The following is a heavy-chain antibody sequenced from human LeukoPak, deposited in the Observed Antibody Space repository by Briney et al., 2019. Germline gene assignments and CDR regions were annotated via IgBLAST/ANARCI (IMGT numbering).Heavy chain of an antibody. CDR2: INHSGST. Sequence: SETLSLTCAVYGGSFSGYYWSWIRQPLGKGLEWIGEINHSGSTNYNPSLKSRVTISVDTSKNQFSLKLSSVTAADTAVYYCARGPTVLRYFDWLPQHWGQGTLVTVSS. V-gene: IGHV4-34*01. D-gene: IGHD3-9*01. CDR1: GGSFSGYY. CDR3: ARGPTVLRYFDWLPQH. J-gene: IGHJ4*02.